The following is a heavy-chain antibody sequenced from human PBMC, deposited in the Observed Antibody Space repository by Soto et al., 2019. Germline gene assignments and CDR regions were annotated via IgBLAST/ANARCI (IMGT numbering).Heavy chain of an antibody. Sequence: EVQLVESGGGLIQPGGSLKLSCAASGFTVGNNYMSWVRHAPGKGLEWVSLIYSTGTTKYADSVKGRFTVSRDNAKNTLYLQMNSLRAEDTAVYYCAKDGRGSGSHYNSFGYWGQGTLVIVSS. J-gene: IGHJ4*02. D-gene: IGHD3-10*01. CDR1: GFTVGNNY. CDR2: IYSTGTT. V-gene: IGHV3-53*01. CDR3: AKDGRGSGSHYNSFGY.